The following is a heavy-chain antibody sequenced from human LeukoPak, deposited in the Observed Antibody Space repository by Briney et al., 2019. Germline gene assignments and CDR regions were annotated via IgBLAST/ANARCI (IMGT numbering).Heavy chain of an antibody. CDR3: AKEYSGNYYYFDY. CDR1: GFTVSSTY. Sequence: GGSLRLSCAASGFTVSSTYMSWVRQAPGKGLEWVSVIYKDGKIYYIDSVKGRFTISRDTSKNTLYLQMNSLRAEDTAVYYCAKEYSGNYYYFDYWGQGTRVTVSS. V-gene: IGHV3-53*01. CDR2: IYKDGKI. D-gene: IGHD1-26*01. J-gene: IGHJ4*02.